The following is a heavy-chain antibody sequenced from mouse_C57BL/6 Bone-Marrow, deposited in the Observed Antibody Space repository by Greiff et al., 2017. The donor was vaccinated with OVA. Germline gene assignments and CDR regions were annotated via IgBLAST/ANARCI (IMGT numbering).Heavy chain of an antibody. J-gene: IGHJ3*01. CDR1: GFTFTDYY. D-gene: IGHD1-1*01. Sequence: DVKLVESGGGLVQPGGSLSLSCAASGFTFTDYYMSWVRQPPGKALEWLGFIRNKANGYTTEYSASVKGRFTISRDNSQSILYLQMNALRAEDSATYYCARWGYYGSSWAYWGQGTLVTVSA. CDR3: ARWGYYGSSWAY. V-gene: IGHV7-3*01. CDR2: IRNKANGYTT.